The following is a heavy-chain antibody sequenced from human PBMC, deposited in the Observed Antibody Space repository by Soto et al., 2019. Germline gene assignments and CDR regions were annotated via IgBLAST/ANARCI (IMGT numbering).Heavy chain of an antibody. J-gene: IGHJ6*02. Sequence: ASVKVSCKASGYTFTGYYMHWVRQAPGQGPEWMGWINPNSGGTNYARKFQGWVTMTRDTSISTAYMELSRLRSDDTAVYYCARGDFWSGYPLYYYYYYGMDVWGQGTTVTVSS. V-gene: IGHV1-2*04. D-gene: IGHD3-3*01. CDR3: ARGDFWSGYPLYYYYYYGMDV. CDR2: INPNSGGT. CDR1: GYTFTGYY.